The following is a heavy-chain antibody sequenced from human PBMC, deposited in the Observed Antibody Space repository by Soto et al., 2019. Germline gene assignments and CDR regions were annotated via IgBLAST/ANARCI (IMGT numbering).Heavy chain of an antibody. Sequence: SVKVSCKASGGTFSSNALSWVRQAPGQGLEWMGGIIPIFGTANYAQKFQGRVTITADESTSTAYMELSSLRSEDTAVYYCSFQYYYDSSGYPDYYFDYWGQGTLVTVSS. V-gene: IGHV1-69*13. J-gene: IGHJ4*02. D-gene: IGHD3-22*01. CDR1: GGTFSSNA. CDR3: SFQYYYDSSGYPDYYFDY. CDR2: IIPIFGTA.